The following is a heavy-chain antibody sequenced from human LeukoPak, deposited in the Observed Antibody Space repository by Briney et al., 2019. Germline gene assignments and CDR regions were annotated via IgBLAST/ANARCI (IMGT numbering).Heavy chain of an antibody. Sequence: GGSLRLSCAASGFTVSSNYMSWVRQAPGKGLEWVSVIYSGGSTYYADSVKGRFTISRDNSKNTLYLQMNSLRAEDTAVYYCARIDIVFYYMDVWGKGTTVTVSS. J-gene: IGHJ6*03. CDR2: IYSGGST. D-gene: IGHD2-15*01. CDR3: ARIDIVFYYMDV. V-gene: IGHV3-53*01. CDR1: GFTVSSNY.